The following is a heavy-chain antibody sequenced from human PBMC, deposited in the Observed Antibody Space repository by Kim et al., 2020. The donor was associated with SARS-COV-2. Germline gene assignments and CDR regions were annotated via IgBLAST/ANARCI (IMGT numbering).Heavy chain of an antibody. V-gene: IGHV4-30-2*01. D-gene: IGHD4-17*01. Sequence: NPSLKSRVTISVDRSKNQFSLKLSSVTAADTAVYYCASLGAVTSDDRFDYWGQGTLVTVSS. J-gene: IGHJ4*02. CDR3: ASLGAVTSDDRFDY.